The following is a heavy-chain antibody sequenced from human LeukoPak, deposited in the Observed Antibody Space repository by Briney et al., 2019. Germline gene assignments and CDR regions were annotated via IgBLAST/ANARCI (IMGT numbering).Heavy chain of an antibody. CDR2: IYYTGST. D-gene: IGHD7-27*01. CDR3: ATGQSPDTFDY. Sequence: SETLSLTCTVSGGSISSSDYYWNWIRQPPGKGLEWIGYIYYTGSTSYNPSLKSRVIISVDTSKNQFSLKLSSVTAADAAVYYCATGQSPDTFDYWGQGTLVTVSS. J-gene: IGHJ4*02. V-gene: IGHV4-31*03. CDR1: GGSISSSDYY.